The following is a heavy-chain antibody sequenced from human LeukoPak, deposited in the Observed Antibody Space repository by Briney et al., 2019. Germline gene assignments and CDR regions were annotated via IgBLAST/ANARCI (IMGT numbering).Heavy chain of an antibody. V-gene: IGHV3-30*04. J-gene: IGHJ4*02. CDR2: ISYDGSNK. CDR3: ARDLGITLDY. Sequence: GGSLRLSCAASGFTFSSYAMHWVRQAPGKGLEWVAVISYDGSNKYYADSVKGRFSISRDNSKNTLYLQMNSLRAEDTAVYYCARDLGITLDYWGQGTLVTVSS. CDR1: GFTFSSYA. D-gene: IGHD1-14*01.